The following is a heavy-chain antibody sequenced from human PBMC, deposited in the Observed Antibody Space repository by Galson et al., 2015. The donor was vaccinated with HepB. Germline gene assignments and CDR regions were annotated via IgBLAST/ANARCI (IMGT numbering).Heavy chain of an antibody. CDR1: GFNFRSYW. CDR2: IKPDGSEK. V-gene: IGHV3-7*03. D-gene: IGHD2-2*01. Sequence: SLRLSCAVSGFNFRSYWMSWVRQAPGKGLEWVANIKPDGSEKYYVDSVKGRFTISRDNAKNSLYLQMNSLRVEDTAVYYCAHAPNLYYFDNWGQGTLVTASS. J-gene: IGHJ4*02. CDR3: AHAPNLYYFDN.